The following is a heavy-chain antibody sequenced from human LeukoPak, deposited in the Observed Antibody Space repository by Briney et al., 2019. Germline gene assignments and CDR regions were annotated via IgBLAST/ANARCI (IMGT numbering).Heavy chain of an antibody. CDR2: ISYDGSNK. CDR3: AKSHTSSYEEN. D-gene: IGHD2-2*01. CDR1: GFTFSSYG. Sequence: GRSLRLSCAASGFTFSSYGMHWVRQAPGKGLEWVAVISYDGSNKYYADSVKGRFTISRDNSKNTLYLQMNSLRAEDTAVYYCAKSHTSSYEENWGQGTLVTVSS. J-gene: IGHJ4*02. V-gene: IGHV3-30*18.